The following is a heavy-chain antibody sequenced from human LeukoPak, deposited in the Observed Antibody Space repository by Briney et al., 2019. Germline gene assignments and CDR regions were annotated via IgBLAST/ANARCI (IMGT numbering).Heavy chain of an antibody. CDR3: ARVRISGTYYDILTGYYFDY. D-gene: IGHD3-9*01. CDR1: GYPFTGYY. J-gene: IGHJ4*02. V-gene: IGHV1-2*02. CDR2: INPNSGGT. Sequence: ASVKVSCKASGYPFTGYYMHWVRLAPGQGLEWMGWINPNSGGTNYAQKFQGRVTMTRDTSINPAYMELSRLRSDDTAVYYCARVRISGTYYDILTGYYFDYWGQGTLVTVSS.